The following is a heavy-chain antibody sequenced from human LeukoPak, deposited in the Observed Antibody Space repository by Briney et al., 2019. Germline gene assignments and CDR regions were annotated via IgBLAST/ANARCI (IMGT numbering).Heavy chain of an antibody. D-gene: IGHD2-2*01. CDR1: GGSVSSGSYY. V-gene: IGHV4-61*01. Sequence: SETLSLTCTVSGGSVSSGSYYWSWIRQPPGKGLEWIGYIYYSGSTHYNPSLESRVTISVDTSKNQFSLKLSSVTAADTAVYYCARDGRLGYCSSTSCYEGFDPWGQGTLVTVSS. J-gene: IGHJ5*02. CDR3: ARDGRLGYCSSTSCYEGFDP. CDR2: IYYSGST.